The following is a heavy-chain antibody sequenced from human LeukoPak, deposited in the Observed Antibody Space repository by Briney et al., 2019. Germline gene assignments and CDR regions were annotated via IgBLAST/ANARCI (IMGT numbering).Heavy chain of an antibody. Sequence: GGSLRLSCAASGFAFSFYAMSWLRQPPGKGLEWVSTINANSGSTSYAASVRGRFTISRDNSKNTLYLQVNTLRADDTATYYCAKEVRESAWFYFDYWGQGTLATVSS. V-gene: IGHV3-23*01. J-gene: IGHJ4*02. D-gene: IGHD3-10*01. CDR1: GFAFSFYA. CDR3: AKEVRESAWFYFDY. CDR2: INANSGST.